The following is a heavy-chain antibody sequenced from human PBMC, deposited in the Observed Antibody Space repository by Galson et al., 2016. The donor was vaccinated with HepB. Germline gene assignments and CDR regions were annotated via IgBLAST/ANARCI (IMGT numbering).Heavy chain of an antibody. CDR1: GFIFTSYA. CDR3: ARDVGDYYGSGSFRFDY. CDR2: VSAYNDVT. D-gene: IGHD3-10*01. V-gene: IGHV1-18*01. Sequence: SVKVSCKASGFIFTSYAFTWVRQAPGQGLEWMGWVSAYNDVTNYAQRFQGRVSMTTDTATSTAYMELRGLRFDDTALYYCARDVGDYYGSGSFRFDYGGQGTLVTVSS. J-gene: IGHJ4*02.